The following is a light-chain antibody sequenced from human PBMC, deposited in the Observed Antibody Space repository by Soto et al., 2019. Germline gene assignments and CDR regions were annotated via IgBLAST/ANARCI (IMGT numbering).Light chain of an antibody. V-gene: IGKV1-5*03. CDR1: QSISSW. CDR2: KAS. Sequence: DIQMPQSPSTLSASVGDRVTITCRASQSISSWLAWYQQKPGKAPKLLIYKASSLESGVPTRFSGSGSGTEFTLTISSLQPDGFATYYCQQYNSYSPVTFGGGTKVEIK. CDR3: QQYNSYSPVT. J-gene: IGKJ4*01.